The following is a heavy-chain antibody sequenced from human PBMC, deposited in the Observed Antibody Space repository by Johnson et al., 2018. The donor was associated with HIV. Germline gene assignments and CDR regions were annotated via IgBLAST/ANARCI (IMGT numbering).Heavy chain of an antibody. CDR1: GFTFNSYG. V-gene: IGHV3-30*02. D-gene: IGHD6-13*01. CDR3: ARELGGSSLPFGAFDI. J-gene: IGHJ3*02. CDR2: IRYDGSNK. Sequence: QVQLVESGGGVVQPGGSLRLSCAASGFTFNSYGMHWVRQAPGKGLEWVAFIRYDGSNKYYADSVKGRFTISRDNSKNTLYLQMNSLRAEDTAVYYCARELGGSSLPFGAFDIWGQGTMVTVSS.